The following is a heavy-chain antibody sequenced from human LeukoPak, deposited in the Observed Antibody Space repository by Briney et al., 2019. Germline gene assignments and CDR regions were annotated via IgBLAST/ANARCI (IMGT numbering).Heavy chain of an antibody. Sequence: GASVKVSCKVSGYTLTELSMHRVRQAPGKGLEWMGGFDPEDGETIYAQKFQGRVTMTEDTSTDTAYMELSSLRSEDTAVYYCATVSTNYDILTGYDTFDYWGQGTLVTVSS. CDR1: GYTLTELS. CDR3: ATVSTNYDILTGYDTFDY. D-gene: IGHD3-9*01. J-gene: IGHJ4*02. CDR2: FDPEDGET. V-gene: IGHV1-24*01.